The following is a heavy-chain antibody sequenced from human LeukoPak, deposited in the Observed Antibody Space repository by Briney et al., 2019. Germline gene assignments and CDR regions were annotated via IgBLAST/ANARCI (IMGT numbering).Heavy chain of an antibody. CDR3: ARLHYYDTSGYPYYFGY. J-gene: IGHJ4*02. D-gene: IGHD3-22*01. CDR2: IYYSGST. Sequence: PSETLSLTRTVSGGSISSYYWSWIRQPPGKGLEWIGYIYYSGSTNYNPPLKSRVTISVDRSKNQFSLKLSSVTAADTAVFYCARLHYYDTSGYPYYFGYWGQGTLVTVSS. V-gene: IGHV4-59*08. CDR1: GGSISSYY.